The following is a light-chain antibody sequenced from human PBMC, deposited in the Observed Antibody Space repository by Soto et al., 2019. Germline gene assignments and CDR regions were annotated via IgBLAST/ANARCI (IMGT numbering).Light chain of an antibody. J-gene: IGLJ1*01. V-gene: IGLV2-8*01. Sequence: QSALTQPPSASGSPGQSVTISCTGTSSDVGGYGYVSWYKQHPGKAPKLMIYEVSKRPSGVPDRFSGSKSGNTAALTVSGLQAEDDADYYCSSYVGTNSYVFGTGTKVTVL. CDR2: EVS. CDR1: SSDVGGYGY. CDR3: SSYVGTNSYV.